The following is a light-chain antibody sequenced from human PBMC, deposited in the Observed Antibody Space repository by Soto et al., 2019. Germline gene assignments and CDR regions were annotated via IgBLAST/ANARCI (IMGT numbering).Light chain of an antibody. CDR2: GIS. CDR3: QQLNSYPWT. J-gene: IGKJ1*01. CDR1: QSVNSN. Sequence: ELVMTQSPATLSVSPGARATLSCRSSQSVNSNYLAWYQQKPGQAPRLLIYGISKRATDIPDRFSGSGSGTEFTLTISSLQPEEFATYYCQQLNSYPWTFGQGTKVDIK. V-gene: IGKV3D-15*01.